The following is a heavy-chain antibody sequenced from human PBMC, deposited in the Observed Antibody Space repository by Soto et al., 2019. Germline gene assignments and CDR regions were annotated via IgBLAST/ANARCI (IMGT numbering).Heavy chain of an antibody. V-gene: IGHV3-74*01. Sequence: EVQLVESGGGLVQPGGSMRLSCAASGFIFNNYWMHWVRQVPGKGLVWVSRVNSDGSTTNYADSVKGRFTISRDNAKNTLFLQMNSRRVEDTAVYYCARGKYYDVSTGYSTFDPWGQGVPVTVAS. CDR1: GFIFNNYW. CDR3: ARGKYYDVSTGYSTFDP. CDR2: VNSDGSTT. D-gene: IGHD3-9*01. J-gene: IGHJ5*02.